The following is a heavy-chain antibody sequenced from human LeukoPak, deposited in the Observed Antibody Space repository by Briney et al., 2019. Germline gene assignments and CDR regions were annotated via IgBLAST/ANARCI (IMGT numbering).Heavy chain of an antibody. V-gene: IGHV3-48*01. Sequence: GGSLRLSCAASGSTFSTSSMNWVRQAPGKGLEWISYIRGSGTTIYYADSVKGRFTISRDNARNSLYLQMDSLRAEDTAVYFCARDSRSHCGTDACYGPYFDYWGQGTLVTVSS. D-gene: IGHD2-2*01. CDR3: ARDSRSHCGTDACYGPYFDY. CDR2: IRGSGTTI. CDR1: GSTFSTSS. J-gene: IGHJ4*02.